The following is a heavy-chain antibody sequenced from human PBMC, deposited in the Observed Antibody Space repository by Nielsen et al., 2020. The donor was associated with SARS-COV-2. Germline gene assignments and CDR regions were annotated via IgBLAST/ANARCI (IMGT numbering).Heavy chain of an antibody. D-gene: IGHD2-21*01. Sequence: GESLKISCAASGFTFSSYAMSWVRQAPGKGLECVSAISGSGGGAYYADSVKGRFTISRDNSKNTLYLQMNSLRAEDTAVYYCAKARAGRYPQSRILDNWAQGTLVTVSA. V-gene: IGHV3-23*01. J-gene: IGHJ4*02. CDR3: AKARAGRYPQSRILDN. CDR1: GFTFSSYA. CDR2: ISGSGGGA.